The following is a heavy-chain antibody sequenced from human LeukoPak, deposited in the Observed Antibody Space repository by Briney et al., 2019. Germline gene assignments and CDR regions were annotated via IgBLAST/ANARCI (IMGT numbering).Heavy chain of an antibody. J-gene: IGHJ4*02. CDR2: IKSKTDGGTT. V-gene: IGHV3-15*01. D-gene: IGHD3-22*01. CDR1: GFTFSIAW. Sequence: GGSLRLSCAASGFTFSIAWMTWVRQAPGKGLGWVGRIKSKTDGGTTDYAAPVKGRFTISRDDSKNTLYLQMNSLKTEDTAVYYCTTAYDSSGYYLAYFDYWGQGSLVTVSS. CDR3: TTAYDSSGYYLAYFDY.